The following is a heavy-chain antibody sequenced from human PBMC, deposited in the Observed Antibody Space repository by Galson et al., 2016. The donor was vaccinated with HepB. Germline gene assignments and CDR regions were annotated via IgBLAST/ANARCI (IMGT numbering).Heavy chain of an antibody. V-gene: IGHV3-7*03. D-gene: IGHD3-3*02. J-gene: IGHJ6*02. CDR2: INEDGSAK. Sequence: SLRLSCAASGFTFSSYWMVWVRQAPGEGLEWVANINEDGSAKNYVDSVKGRFTISRDNVKNSLYLQMNSLRVEDTAVYFCAKDWEYIFGVVTVDYGMDVWGQGTTVTVSS. CDR3: AKDWEYIFGVVTVDYGMDV. CDR1: GFTFSSYW.